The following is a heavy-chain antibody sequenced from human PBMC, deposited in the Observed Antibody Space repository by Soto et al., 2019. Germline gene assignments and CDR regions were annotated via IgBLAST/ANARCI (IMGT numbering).Heavy chain of an antibody. CDR2: ISYDGSNK. J-gene: IGHJ3*02. Sequence: AGGSLRLSCAASGFTFSSYCMHWVRQAPGKGLEWVAVISYDGSNKYYADSVKGRFTISRDNSKNTLYLQMNSLRAEDTAVYYCAREARITMVRGVPIVNAFDIWGQGTMVTVSS. V-gene: IGHV3-30*03. D-gene: IGHD3-10*01. CDR3: AREARITMVRGVPIVNAFDI. CDR1: GFTFSSYC.